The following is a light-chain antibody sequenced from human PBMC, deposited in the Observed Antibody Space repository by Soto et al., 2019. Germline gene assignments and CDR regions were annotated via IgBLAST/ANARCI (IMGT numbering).Light chain of an antibody. V-gene: IGKV3-11*01. CDR1: QSVNSNY. Sequence: ELVMTQSPATLSVSPGARATLSCRASQSVNSNYLAWYQQKHGQAPRLFIYDVSNRASGIPARFSGSGSETDLTITISSLEPEDFAVYYCQQRSDWPLTFGQGTRLEIK. CDR2: DVS. CDR3: QQRSDWPLT. J-gene: IGKJ5*01.